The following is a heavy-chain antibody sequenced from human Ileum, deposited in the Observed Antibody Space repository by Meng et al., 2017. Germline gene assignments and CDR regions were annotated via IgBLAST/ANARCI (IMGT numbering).Heavy chain of an antibody. Sequence: VHLCQCGSEVKRPGASGRVSCMSSGFPVGSYGCCWVRQAPGQGLEGMGVFVNYVDTYPAPKFQGRVTMTTDTHTNTAFMGLSSLTSDDTAVYYCASGTPGRSYCDYWGQGTLVTVSS. J-gene: IGHJ4*02. V-gene: IGHV1-18*01. D-gene: IGHD2-15*01. CDR3: ASGTPGRSYCDY. CDR1: GFPVGSYG. CDR2: FVNYVDT.